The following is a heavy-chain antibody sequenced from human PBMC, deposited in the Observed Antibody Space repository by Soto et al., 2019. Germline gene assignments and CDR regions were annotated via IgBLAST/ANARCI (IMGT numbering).Heavy chain of an antibody. CDR1: GFTFSSYG. Sequence: GGSLRLSCAASGFTFSSYGMHWVRQAPGKGLEWVAVISYDGSNKYYADSVKGRFTISRDNSKNTLYLQMNSLRAEDTAVYYCAKDGYCTNGVCYDGSFDYWGQGTLVTVSS. V-gene: IGHV3-30*18. D-gene: IGHD2-8*01. CDR2: ISYDGSNK. J-gene: IGHJ4*02. CDR3: AKDGYCTNGVCYDGSFDY.